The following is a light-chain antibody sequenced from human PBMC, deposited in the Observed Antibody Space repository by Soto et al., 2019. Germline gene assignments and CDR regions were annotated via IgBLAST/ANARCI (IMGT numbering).Light chain of an antibody. CDR2: GAS. Sequence: EIVLSQSPGTLSLSPGERATLSFRASQSVSSSYLAWYQQKPGQAPRLLIYGASTRATGIPARFSGSGSGTEFTLTISSLQSEDFAIYYCQQYQNLWTFGQGTKVDIK. V-gene: IGKV3D-7*01. CDR1: QSVSSSY. J-gene: IGKJ1*01. CDR3: QQYQNLWT.